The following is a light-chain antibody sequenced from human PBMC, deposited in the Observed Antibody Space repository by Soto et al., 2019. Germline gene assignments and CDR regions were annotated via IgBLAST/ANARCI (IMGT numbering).Light chain of an antibody. CDR3: YSYAGSSSYYV. CDR1: NSDVGSYNL. V-gene: IGLV2-23*02. Sequence: QSALTQPASVSGSPGQSIAISCTGTNSDVGSYNLVSWYQQHPGKAPKLMIYEVSKRPSEVSNRFSGSKSDNTASLTISGLQAEEEADYYCYSYAGSSSYYVFGTGTKLTVL. CDR2: EVS. J-gene: IGLJ1*01.